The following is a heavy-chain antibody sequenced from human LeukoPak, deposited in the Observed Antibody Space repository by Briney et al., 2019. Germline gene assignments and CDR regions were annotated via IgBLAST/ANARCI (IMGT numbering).Heavy chain of an antibody. CDR3: ARAGRGSYLRGSLNY. V-gene: IGHV1-69*05. Sequence: ASVKVSCKASGGTFSSYAISWVRQAPGQGLEWMGGIIPIFGTANYAQKFQGRVTITTDESTNTAYMELSSLRSEDTAVYYCARAGRGSYLRGSLNYWGQGTLVTVSS. CDR1: GGTFSSYA. D-gene: IGHD1-26*01. J-gene: IGHJ4*02. CDR2: IIPIFGTA.